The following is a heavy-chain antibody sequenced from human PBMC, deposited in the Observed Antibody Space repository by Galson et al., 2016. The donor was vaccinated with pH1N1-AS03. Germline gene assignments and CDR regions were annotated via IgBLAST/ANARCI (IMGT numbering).Heavy chain of an antibody. CDR2: INAGNGNT. CDR3: ARGGGSYGMDV. V-gene: IGHV1-3*01. CDR1: GYTFISYV. J-gene: IGHJ6*02. D-gene: IGHD2-15*01. Sequence: SVKVSCKASGYTFISYVMHWVRQAPGQRLEWMGWINAGNGNTTYLQSFQGRVTITRDTSASKAYMELSSLRSEDTAVYYCARGGGSYGMDVWGQGTLVTVSS.